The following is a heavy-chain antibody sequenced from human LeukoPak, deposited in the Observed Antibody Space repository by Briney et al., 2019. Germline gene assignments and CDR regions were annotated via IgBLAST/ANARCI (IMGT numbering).Heavy chain of an antibody. CDR2: ISYDGSNK. CDR1: GFTFSSYG. CDR3: AKEKDRYSSSWPHFDY. J-gene: IGHJ4*02. Sequence: GGSLRLSCAVSGFTFSSYGIHWVRQAPGKGLEWVAVISYDGSNKNYADSVKGRFTISRDNSKNTLYLQMNSLRAEDTAVYYCAKEKDRYSSSWPHFDYWGQGTLVTVSS. V-gene: IGHV3-30*18. D-gene: IGHD2-2*01.